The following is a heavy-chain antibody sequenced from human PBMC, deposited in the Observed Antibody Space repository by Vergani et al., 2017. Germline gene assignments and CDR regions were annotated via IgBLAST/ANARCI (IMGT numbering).Heavy chain of an antibody. J-gene: IGHJ6*02. CDR1: VYSFTSYW. D-gene: IGHD3-22*01. CDR3: ARHGDYYDSSGYYDYYYYCMDV. V-gene: IGHV5-51*01. Sequence: EVQLVQSGAEVKNPGESLKISCKGSVYSFTSYWLVWVRPMPGKGLEWMGIIYPGYSDTRYSPSFQGQVPISADKSISTAYLQWSSLKASDTAMYYCARHGDYYDSSGYYDYYYYCMDVWGQGTTVTVSS. CDR2: IYPGYSDT.